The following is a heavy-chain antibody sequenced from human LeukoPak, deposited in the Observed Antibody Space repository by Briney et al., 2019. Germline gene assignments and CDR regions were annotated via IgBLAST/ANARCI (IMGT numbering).Heavy chain of an antibody. CDR2: IWYDGSNK. J-gene: IGHJ6*02. D-gene: IGHD2-2*02. CDR1: GFTFSSYG. V-gene: IGHV3-33*01. CDR3: ARGLDIVVVPAAILLRSYGMDV. Sequence: GGSLRLSCAASGFTFSSYGMHWVRQAPGKGLEWVAVIWYDGSNKYYADSVKGRFTISRDNSKNTLYLQMNSLRAEDTAVYYCARGLDIVVVPAAILLRSYGMDVWGQGTTVTVSS.